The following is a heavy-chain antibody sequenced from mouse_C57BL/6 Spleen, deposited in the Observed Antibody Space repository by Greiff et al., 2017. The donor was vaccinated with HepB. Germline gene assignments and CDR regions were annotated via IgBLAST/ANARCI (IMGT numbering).Heavy chain of an antibody. CDR3: ARSQLRPYYFDY. CDR2: IDPSDSYT. Sequence: QVQLQQPGAELVRPGTSVKLSCKASGYTFTSYWMHWVKQRPGQGLEWIGVIDPSDSYTNYNQKFKGKATLTVDTSSSTDYMQLSSLTSDDSAVYYCARSQLRPYYFDYWGQGTTLTVSS. J-gene: IGHJ2*01. CDR1: GYTFTSYW. D-gene: IGHD3-2*02. V-gene: IGHV1-59*01.